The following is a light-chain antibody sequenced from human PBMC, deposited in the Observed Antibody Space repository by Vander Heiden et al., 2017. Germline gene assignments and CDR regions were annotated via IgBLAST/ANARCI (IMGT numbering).Light chain of an antibody. V-gene: IGKV3-11*01. CDR3: QQRII. CDR2: DAS. Sequence: EIVLTQSPATLSLSPGERATLSCRASQSVSSYLAWYQQKPGQAPRLLIYDASNRATGIPARFSGSGSGTDFTLTISSLEPEDFAVYYCQQRIIFGPGTKVDIK. J-gene: IGKJ3*01. CDR1: QSVSSY.